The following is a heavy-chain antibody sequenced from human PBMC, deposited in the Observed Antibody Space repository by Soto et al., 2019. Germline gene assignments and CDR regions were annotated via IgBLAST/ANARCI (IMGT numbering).Heavy chain of an antibody. D-gene: IGHD3-3*01. Sequence: QVQLVQSGAEVTKPGASVKVSCKASGYTFTSYDINWVRQATGQGLEWMGWMNPNNGNTGYAQKFQGRVTMTRNTSISTAYMALSSLRSEDTAVYYCARQYYDFWSGYNYGMDVWGQGTTVTVSS. V-gene: IGHV1-8*01. CDR1: GYTFTSYD. CDR3: ARQYYDFWSGYNYGMDV. J-gene: IGHJ6*02. CDR2: MNPNNGNT.